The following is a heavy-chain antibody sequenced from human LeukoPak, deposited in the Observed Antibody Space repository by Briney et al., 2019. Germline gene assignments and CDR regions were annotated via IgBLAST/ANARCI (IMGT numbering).Heavy chain of an antibody. J-gene: IGHJ4*02. D-gene: IGHD6-6*01. CDR2: ISGSGHDI. V-gene: IGHV3-48*03. CDR1: GFTFSSYE. CDR3: TRDPRHLDS. Sequence: GGSLRLSCAASGFTFSSYEMNWVRQAPGKGVEWVAYISGSGHDINYSESAKGRFTISRDNAKNSLYLQMSSLRVEDTAVYYCTRDPRHLDSWGQGTLVTVSS.